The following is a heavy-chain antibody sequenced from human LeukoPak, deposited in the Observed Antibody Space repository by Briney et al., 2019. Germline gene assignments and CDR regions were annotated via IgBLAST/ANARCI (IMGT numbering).Heavy chain of an antibody. CDR3: ARGYSGHDPTYFDY. CDR2: MSYSGDT. D-gene: IGHD5-12*01. Sequence: SETLSLTCTVSWGSISPYYWSWIRQSSGKGLEGIGYMSYSGDTNYNPSLKSRVTISGDTSKKQFSLKLSSVTAADTAVYYCARGYSGHDPTYFDYWGQGTLVTVSS. J-gene: IGHJ4*02. V-gene: IGHV4-59*01. CDR1: WGSISPYY.